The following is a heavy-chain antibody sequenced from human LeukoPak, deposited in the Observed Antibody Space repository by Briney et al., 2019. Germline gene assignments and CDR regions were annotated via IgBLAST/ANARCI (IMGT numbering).Heavy chain of an antibody. D-gene: IGHD3-10*01. Sequence: SGTLSLTCTVSGGSISSSSYYWGWIRQPPGKGLEWIRSSYYSGSTYYNPSLKSRVTISVDTSKNQFSLKLRSVTGADTAVYYCARRRTYYYGSGSHHFDYWGKGTLVTVSS. CDR1: GGSISSSSYY. V-gene: IGHV4-39*07. CDR3: ARRRTYYYGSGSHHFDY. J-gene: IGHJ4*02. CDR2: SYYSGST.